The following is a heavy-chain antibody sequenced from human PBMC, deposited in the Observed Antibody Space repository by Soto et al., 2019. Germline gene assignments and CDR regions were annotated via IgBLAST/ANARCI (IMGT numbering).Heavy chain of an antibody. CDR1: GFPFTNAW. D-gene: IGHD4-17*01. V-gene: IGHV3-15*01. CDR2: MKSFGDGGTV. CDR3: AKGANDYGASYYFDY. Sequence: EVQLVESGGDLVKPGGSLRLSCKVSGFPFTNAWLSWVRQAPGKGLEWVGRMKSFGDGGTVEYGTPVKGRFIISRDNSKNTLYLQMNSLRAEDTAVYYCAKGANDYGASYYFDYWGQGTLVTVSS. J-gene: IGHJ4*02.